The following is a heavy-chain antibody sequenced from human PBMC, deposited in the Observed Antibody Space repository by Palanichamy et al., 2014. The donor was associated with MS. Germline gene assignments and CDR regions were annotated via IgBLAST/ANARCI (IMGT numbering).Heavy chain of an antibody. D-gene: IGHD4-17*01. CDR1: GFTFKDYY. J-gene: IGHJ5*02. CDR2: ISSSGEII. CDR3: ARDIEDDFGEHRGGNP. Sequence: QVQLVESGGGSVKPGGSLRLSCAASGFTFKDYYMAWIRQAPGKKLEWVSYISSSGEIIYYADSVKGRFTISRDNAKKSLYLQMNSLRVEDTAVYYCARDIEDDFGEHRGGNPWGQGTLVTVSS. V-gene: IGHV3-11*01.